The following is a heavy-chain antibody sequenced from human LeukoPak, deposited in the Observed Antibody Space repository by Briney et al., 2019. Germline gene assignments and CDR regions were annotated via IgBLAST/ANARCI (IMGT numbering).Heavy chain of an antibody. D-gene: IGHD5-24*01. Sequence: PGGSLRLSCAAPGFTFSSSEMKGGRQAPGEGLGRGSYFSSGGSTIYYADSVKGRFTTSRDNANTSLYLQMSRLSAEDTAVYYCAVATINYDFDYWGHGTLVTVSS. V-gene: IGHV3-48*03. J-gene: IGHJ4*01. CDR2: FSSGGSTI. CDR3: AVATINYDFDY. CDR1: GFTFSSSE.